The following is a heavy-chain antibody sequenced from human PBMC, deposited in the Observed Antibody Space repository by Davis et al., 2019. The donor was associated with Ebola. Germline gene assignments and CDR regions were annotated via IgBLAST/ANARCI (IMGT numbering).Heavy chain of an antibody. D-gene: IGHD3-10*01. J-gene: IGHJ4*02. Sequence: GESLKISCAASGFTFDAYAMTWVRQAPGKGLEWVSAISGSGGSTYYADSVKGRFTISRDNSKNTLYLQMNSLRAEDTAVYYCAKAKELLYDYWGQGTLVTVSS. CDR2: ISGSGGST. CDR1: GFTFDAYA. V-gene: IGHV3-23*01. CDR3: AKAKELLYDY.